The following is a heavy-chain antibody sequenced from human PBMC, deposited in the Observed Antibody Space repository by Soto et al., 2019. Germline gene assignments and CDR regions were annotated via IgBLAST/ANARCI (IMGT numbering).Heavy chain of an antibody. CDR2: IYYSGST. CDR1: GGSISSGDYY. CDR3: ARADCSGGSCYWFDP. J-gene: IGHJ5*02. V-gene: IGHV4-30-4*01. Sequence: SETLSLTCTVSGGSISSGDYYWSWIRRPPGKGLEWIGYIYYSGSTYYNPSLKSRVTTSVDTSKNQFSLKLSSVTAADTAVYYCARADCSGGSCYWFDPWGQGTLVTVSA. D-gene: IGHD2-15*01.